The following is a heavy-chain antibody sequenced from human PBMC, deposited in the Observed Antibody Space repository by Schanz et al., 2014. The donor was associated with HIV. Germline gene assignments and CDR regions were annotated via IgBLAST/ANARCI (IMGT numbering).Heavy chain of an antibody. D-gene: IGHD1-1*01. Sequence: QVQLVESGGGLVKPGGSLRLSCAASGFTFSSYGMHWVRQAPGQGLEWLAVISPDGSKQHYADSVKGRFTISRDNAKNSLYLQMSSLRAEDTAVYYCARVATSGFFDDYWGQGTLVTVSS. CDR3: ARVATSGFFDDY. V-gene: IGHV3-33*08. CDR2: ISPDGSKQ. J-gene: IGHJ4*02. CDR1: GFTFSSYG.